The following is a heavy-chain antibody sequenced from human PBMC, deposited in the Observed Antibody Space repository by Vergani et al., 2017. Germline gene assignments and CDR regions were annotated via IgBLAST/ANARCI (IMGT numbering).Heavy chain of an antibody. CDR2: IWYDGSNK. D-gene: IGHD3-10*01. V-gene: IGHV3-33*01. Sequence: QVQLVESGGGVVQPGRSLRLSCAASGSTFSSYGMHWVRQAPGKGLEWVAVIWYDGSNKYYADSVKGRFTISRDNSKNTLYLQMNSLRAEDTAVYYCARVERLYYYGSHHMDVWGKGTTVTVSS. CDR3: ARVERLYYYGSHHMDV. J-gene: IGHJ6*03. CDR1: GSTFSSYG.